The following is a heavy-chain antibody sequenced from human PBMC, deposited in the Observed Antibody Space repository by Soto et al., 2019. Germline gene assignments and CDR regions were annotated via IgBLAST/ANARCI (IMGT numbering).Heavy chain of an antibody. Sequence: QVQLQQWGAGLLKPSETLSLTCAVYGGSFSGYYWSWIRQPPGKGLEWIGEINHSGSTNYNPSLKSQVTISVDTSKNQFSLKLSSVTAADTAVYYCARGLVRGYNNDYWGQGTLVTVSS. CDR1: GGSFSGYY. V-gene: IGHV4-34*01. D-gene: IGHD3-10*01. CDR2: INHSGST. J-gene: IGHJ4*02. CDR3: ARGLVRGYNNDY.